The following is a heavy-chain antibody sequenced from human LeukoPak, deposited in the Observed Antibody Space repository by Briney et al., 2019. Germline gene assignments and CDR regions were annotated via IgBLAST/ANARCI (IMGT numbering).Heavy chain of an antibody. J-gene: IGHJ6*03. CDR1: GFTFSSYA. CDR2: ISWNSGSI. V-gene: IGHV3-9*01. CDR3: AKDTDSSGRYGGGMDV. D-gene: IGHD6-19*01. Sequence: GGSLRLSYATSGFTFSSYAMHWVRQAPGKGLEWVSGISWNSGSIGYADSVKGRFTISRDNAKNSLYLQMNSLRAEDTALYYCAKDTDSSGRYGGGMDVWGKGTTVTISS.